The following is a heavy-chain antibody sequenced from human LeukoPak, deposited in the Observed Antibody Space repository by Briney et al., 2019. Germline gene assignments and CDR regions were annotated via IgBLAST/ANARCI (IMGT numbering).Heavy chain of an antibody. D-gene: IGHD3-22*01. CDR1: GGSISSGSYY. V-gene: IGHV4-61*02. CDR3: AREGIVVFLLDY. Sequence: PSETLSLTCTVFGGSISSGSYYWSWIRQPAGKGLEWIGRIYTSGTTNYNPSLKTRVTISVDTSKNQFSLKLSSVTAADTAVYYCAREGIVVFLLDYWGQGTLVTVSS. J-gene: IGHJ4*02. CDR2: IYTSGTT.